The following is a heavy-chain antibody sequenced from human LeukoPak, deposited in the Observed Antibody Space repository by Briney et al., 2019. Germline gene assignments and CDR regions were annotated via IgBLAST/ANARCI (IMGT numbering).Heavy chain of an antibody. CDR3: ARVGSSSPYYYYYYMDV. CDR1: GFTFSSYW. CDR2: INSDGSST. D-gene: IGHD6-6*01. V-gene: IGHV3-74*01. Sequence: PGGSLRLSCAASGFTFSSYWMHWVRQAPGKGLVWVSRINSDGSSTSYADSVKGRFTISRDNAKNTLYLQMNSLRAEDTAVYYCARVGSSSPYYYYYYMDVWGKGTTVTVSS. J-gene: IGHJ6*03.